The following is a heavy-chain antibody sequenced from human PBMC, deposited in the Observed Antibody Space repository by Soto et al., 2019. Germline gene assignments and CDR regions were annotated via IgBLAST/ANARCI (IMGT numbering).Heavy chain of an antibody. J-gene: IGHJ4*02. CDR3: ARETWIQLWKRRIDY. D-gene: IGHD5-18*01. CDR1: GFTFSSYS. CDR2: ISSSSSTI. V-gene: IGHV3-48*02. Sequence: EVQLVESGGGLVQPGGSLRLSCAASGFTFSSYSMNWVRQAPGKGLEWVSYISSSSSTIYYADSVKGRFTISRDNAKNSLYLQMNSLRDEDTAVYYCARETWIQLWKRRIDYWGQGTLVTVSS.